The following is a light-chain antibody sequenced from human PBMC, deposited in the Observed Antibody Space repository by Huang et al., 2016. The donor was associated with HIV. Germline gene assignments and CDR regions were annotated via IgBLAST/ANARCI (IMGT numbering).Light chain of an antibody. CDR1: QSINSY. CDR2: VIS. CDR3: QQGYSTPGT. J-gene: IGKJ1*01. V-gene: IGKV1-39*01. Sequence: IQMTQSPSSLSASVGDRVTITCRASQSINSYLNWYQQKPGKAPKLLISVISTLQSGVPSRFSGSGSGTNFILTISSLQPEDFATYYCQQGYSTPGTFGQGTKVEIK.